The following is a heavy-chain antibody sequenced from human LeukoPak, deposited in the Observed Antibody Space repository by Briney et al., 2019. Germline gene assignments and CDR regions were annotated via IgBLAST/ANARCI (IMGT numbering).Heavy chain of an antibody. CDR1: GFTFSGYW. CDR2: INSDGYSI. V-gene: IGHV3-74*03. CDR3: TRAGYSSGFDS. D-gene: IGHD6-19*01. J-gene: IGHJ5*01. Sequence: GSLRLSCAASGFTFSGYWMHWVRQAPGKGLVWVSRINSDGYSITYADSVKGRFTIFRDNAKNTLYLQMNSLIAEDTAVYFCTRAGYSSGFDSWGQGTLVTVSS.